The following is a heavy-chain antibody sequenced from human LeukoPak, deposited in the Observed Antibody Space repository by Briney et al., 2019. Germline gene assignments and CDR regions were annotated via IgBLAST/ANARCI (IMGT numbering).Heavy chain of an antibody. CDR3: ARDQIQVWYMVGRFDS. J-gene: IGHJ4*02. D-gene: IGHD5-18*01. CDR1: GYTFTTYY. Sequence: ASVKTSCKTSGYTFTTYYIHWIRQAPGQGLEWMAVITPNNVRPTYAQKFQGRVTVTMDTSSSTVYMELSNLGSDDTAIYYCARDQIQVWYMVGRFDSWGQGTLVSVSS. CDR2: ITPNNVRP. V-gene: IGHV1-46*01.